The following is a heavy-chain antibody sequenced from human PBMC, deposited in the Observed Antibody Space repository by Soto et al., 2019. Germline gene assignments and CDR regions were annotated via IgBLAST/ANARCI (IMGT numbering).Heavy chain of an antibody. CDR2: ISAYNGHT. CDR3: ARVGAGTNPLGS. CDR1: GYTFTNYG. V-gene: IGHV1-18*01. D-gene: IGHD3-16*01. J-gene: IGHJ5*02. Sequence: QVQLVQSGPEVKKPGASVKVSCKASGYTFTNYGFNWVRQAPGQGLEWMGWISAYNGHTMYSQIFQARVIMTTDTSTGTAYMELRSLTSDDTAVYYCARVGAGTNPLGSWGQGTLVTVSS.